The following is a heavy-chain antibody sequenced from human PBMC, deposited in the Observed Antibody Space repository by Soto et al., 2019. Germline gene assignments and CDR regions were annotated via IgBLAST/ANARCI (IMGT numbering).Heavy chain of an antibody. CDR1: VGPTNYSY. J-gene: IGHJ6*02. D-gene: IGHD4-17*01. CDR3: ARVNYGDYYYGMDV. Sequence: ETLSVTCAVPVGPTNYSYWTWIRQPPGKGLEWIGYISYTGIANYNASLKSRLTISVDTSKNQFSLKLSSVTAADTALYYCARVNYGDYYYGMDVWGQGTTGTVS. V-gene: IGHV4-59*01. CDR2: ISYTGIA.